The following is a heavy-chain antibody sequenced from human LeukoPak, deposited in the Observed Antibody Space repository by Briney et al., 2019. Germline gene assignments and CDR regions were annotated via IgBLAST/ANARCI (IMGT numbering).Heavy chain of an antibody. CDR3: VSRRGFSYGYFDY. V-gene: IGHV4-39*01. CDR1: GDSISSSSAY. Sequence: SETLSLTCTVSGDSISSSSAYGGWIRQPPGKGLEWIGSIYYSKNTYYNPSLKSRVTIPADTSKTQFSLTLGSVSATDTAVYYCVSRRGFSYGYFDYWGQGTLVTVSS. J-gene: IGHJ4*02. D-gene: IGHD5-18*01. CDR2: IYYSKNT.